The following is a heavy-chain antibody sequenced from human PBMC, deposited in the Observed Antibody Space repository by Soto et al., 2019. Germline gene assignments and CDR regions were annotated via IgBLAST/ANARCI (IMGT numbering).Heavy chain of an antibody. Sequence: SETLSLTCAVYGGSFSGYYWSWIRQPPGKGLEWIGEINHSGSTNYNPSLKSRVTISVDTSKNQFSLKLSSVTAADTAVYYCAKYSGYDPSSFDYWGQGTLVTVSS. J-gene: IGHJ4*02. CDR1: GGSFSGYY. V-gene: IGHV4-34*01. CDR2: INHSGST. CDR3: AKYSGYDPSSFDY. D-gene: IGHD5-12*01.